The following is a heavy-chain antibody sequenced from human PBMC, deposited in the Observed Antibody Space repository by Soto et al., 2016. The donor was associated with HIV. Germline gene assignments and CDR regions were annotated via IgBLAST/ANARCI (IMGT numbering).Heavy chain of an antibody. J-gene: IGHJ6*03. CDR1: GYTFTSYG. Sequence: QVQLVQSGAEVKKPGASVKVSCKASGYTFTSYGISWVRQAPGQGLEWMGWISAYNGNTNYAQKLQGRVTMTTDTSTNTAYMELRSLRSDDTAVYYCAREYDYVWGSYRSDYYYYMDVWGKGTTVTVSS. V-gene: IGHV1-18*01. D-gene: IGHD3-16*02. CDR2: ISAYNGNT. CDR3: AREYDYVWGSYRSDYYYYMDV.